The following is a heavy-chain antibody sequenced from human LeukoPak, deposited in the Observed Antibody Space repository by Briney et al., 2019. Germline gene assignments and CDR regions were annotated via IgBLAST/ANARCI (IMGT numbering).Heavy chain of an antibody. CDR3: ARDLAFLGTTVTLGY. CDR1: GYTFTGYY. CDR2: INPNSGGT. J-gene: IGHJ4*02. D-gene: IGHD4-17*01. V-gene: IGHV1-2*02. Sequence: GASVKVSCKASGYTFTGYYMHWVRQAPGQGLEWMGWINPNSGGTNYAQKFQGRVTMTRDTSISTAYMELSRLRSDDTAVYYCARDLAFLGTTVTLGYWGQGTLVTVSS.